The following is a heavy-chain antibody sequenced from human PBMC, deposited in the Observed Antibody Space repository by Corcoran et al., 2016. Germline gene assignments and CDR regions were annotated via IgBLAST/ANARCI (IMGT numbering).Heavy chain of an antibody. J-gene: IGHJ6*02. V-gene: IGHV3-7*01. Sequence: EVQLVESGGGLVQPGGSLRLSCAASGFTFSSYWMSWVRQAPGKGLEWVANIKQDGSEKYYVDSVKGRFTISRDNAKNSLYLQMNSMRAEDTAVYDCARDWYSESPYYYYGMDVWGHGTTVTVSS. CDR3: ARDWYSESPYYYYGMDV. CDR2: IKQDGSEK. CDR1: GFTFSSYW. D-gene: IGHD6-13*01.